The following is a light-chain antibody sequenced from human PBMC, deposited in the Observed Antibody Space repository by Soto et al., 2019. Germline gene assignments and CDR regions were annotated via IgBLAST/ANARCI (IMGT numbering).Light chain of an antibody. V-gene: IGKV3-15*01. CDR1: QSISGN. Sequence: EIVMTQSPATLSVSPGERATLSCRASQSISGNLAWYQQKPGQTPRLLIYGASTRAAGIPARFSGSGSGTEFTLTISRLQSEDFAVYYCKQFNNWPELSFGGGTKVEIK. CDR2: GAS. J-gene: IGKJ4*01. CDR3: KQFNNWPELS.